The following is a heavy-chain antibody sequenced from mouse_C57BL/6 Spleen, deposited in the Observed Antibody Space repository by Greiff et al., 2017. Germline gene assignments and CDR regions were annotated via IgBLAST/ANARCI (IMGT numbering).Heavy chain of an antibody. CDR3: ARDGSVAGTGFGY. D-gene: IGHD3-3*01. CDR2: INPGSGGT. CDR1: GYAFTNYL. V-gene: IGHV1-54*01. Sequence: QVQLQQSGAELVRPGTSVKVSCKASGYAFTNYLIEWVKQRPGQGLEWIGVINPGSGGTNYTEKFKGKATLTADKSSSTAYMQLSSLTSEDSAVYFWARDGSVAGTGFGYWGPATLVTVSA. J-gene: IGHJ3*01.